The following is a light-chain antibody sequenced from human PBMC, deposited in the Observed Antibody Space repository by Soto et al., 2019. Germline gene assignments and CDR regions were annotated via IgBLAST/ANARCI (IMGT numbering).Light chain of an antibody. CDR3: CSHAGSYIYV. V-gene: IGLV2-11*01. J-gene: IGLJ1*01. Sequence: QSALTQPRSVSGSPGQSVTISCTGTSSDVGGYNYVSWYQQHPGKAPKLMTYDVSKRPSGVPDRFSGFKSGNTASLTISGLQAEDEADYSCCSHAGSYIYVFGTGTKVTVL. CDR2: DVS. CDR1: SSDVGGYNY.